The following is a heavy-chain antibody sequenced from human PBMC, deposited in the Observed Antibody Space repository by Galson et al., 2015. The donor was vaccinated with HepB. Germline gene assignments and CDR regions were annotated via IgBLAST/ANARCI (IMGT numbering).Heavy chain of an antibody. J-gene: IGHJ6*02. CDR3: ARSGPDYDFRLGGLRYYYYGMDV. CDR1: GFIFSSYW. CDR2: INSDESST. D-gene: IGHD3-3*01. V-gene: IGHV3-74*01. Sequence: SLRLSCAASGFIFSSYWMHWVRQAPGKGLVWVSRINSDESSTSYADSVKGRFTISRDNAKNTLYLQMNSLRAEDTAVYYCARSGPDYDFRLGGLRYYYYGMDVWGQGTTVTVSS.